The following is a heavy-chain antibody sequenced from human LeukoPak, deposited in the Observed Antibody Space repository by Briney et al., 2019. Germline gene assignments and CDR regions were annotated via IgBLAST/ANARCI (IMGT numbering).Heavy chain of an antibody. CDR3: ARGNYLDP. Sequence: GGSLRLSCAASGFTFSTYGLHWVRQAPGKGLEWVSYISSSTSYTNYADSVKGRFTISRDNAKNSLYLQMNSLRAEDTAVYYCARGNYLDPWGQGTLVTVSS. D-gene: IGHD1-7*01. CDR2: ISSSTSYT. CDR1: GFTFSTYG. V-gene: IGHV3-21*05. J-gene: IGHJ5*02.